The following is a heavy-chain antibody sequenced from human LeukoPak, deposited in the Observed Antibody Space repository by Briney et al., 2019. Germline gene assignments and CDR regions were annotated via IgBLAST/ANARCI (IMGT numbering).Heavy chain of an antibody. V-gene: IGHV3-7*01. CDR3: ARDFAREFTIDY. J-gene: IGHJ4*02. D-gene: IGHD3-10*01. CDR2: IDEDGSEE. Sequence: GGSLRLSCAASGFTFSEYWMNWVRQAPGKGLEWVANIDEDGSEEDYVDSVKGRFTISRDNAKNSLSLQMNSLRVEDTAVYYCARDFAREFTIDYWGQGTLVTVSS. CDR1: GFTFSEYW.